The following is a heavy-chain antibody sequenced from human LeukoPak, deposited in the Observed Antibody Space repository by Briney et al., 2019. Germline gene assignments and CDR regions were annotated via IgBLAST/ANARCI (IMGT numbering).Heavy chain of an antibody. CDR3: ARGRVYCSGGSCYRLEFDY. CDR2: INHSGST. V-gene: IGHV4-34*01. J-gene: IGHJ4*02. D-gene: IGHD2-15*01. CDR1: GGSFSGYY. Sequence: SETPSLTCAVYGGSFSGYYWSWIRQPPGKGLEWIGEINHSGSTNYNPSLKSRVTISVDTSKNQFSLKLSSVTAADTAVYYCARGRVYCSGGSCYRLEFDYWGQGTLVTVSS.